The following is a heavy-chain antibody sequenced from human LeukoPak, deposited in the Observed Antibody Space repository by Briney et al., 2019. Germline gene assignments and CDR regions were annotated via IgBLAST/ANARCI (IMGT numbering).Heavy chain of an antibody. Sequence: PSETLSLTCIVSGGSISSYYWSWIRQPPGKGLEWIGYIYYSGSTNYNPSLKSRVTISVDTSKNQFSLKLSSVTAADTAVYYCAVSPYYYGSGSYSPFDPWGQGTLVTVSS. V-gene: IGHV4-59*01. CDR1: GGSISSYY. D-gene: IGHD3-10*01. J-gene: IGHJ5*02. CDR3: AVSPYYYGSGSYSPFDP. CDR2: IYYSGST.